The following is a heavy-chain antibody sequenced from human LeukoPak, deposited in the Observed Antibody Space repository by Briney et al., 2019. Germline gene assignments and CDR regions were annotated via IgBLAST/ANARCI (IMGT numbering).Heavy chain of an antibody. CDR3: AKNTGLDMVRGVGYLDY. CDR2: ISGSGGTT. CDR1: GFTFSNYA. D-gene: IGHD3-10*01. Sequence: GGSLRLSCAASGFTFSNYAMSWVRQAPGKGLEWVSGISGSGGTTYYADSVKGRCTTSRDNSKNTVYLQMNSLGAEDTAVYYCAKNTGLDMVRGVGYLDYWGQGTLVTVSS. V-gene: IGHV3-23*01. J-gene: IGHJ4*02.